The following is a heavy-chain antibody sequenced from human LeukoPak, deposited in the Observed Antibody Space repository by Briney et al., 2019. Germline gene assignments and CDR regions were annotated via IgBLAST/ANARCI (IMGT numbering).Heavy chain of an antibody. J-gene: IGHJ4*02. CDR1: RFTFSDNL. Sequence: GGSLRLSCSASRFTFSDNLMFWVRQAPGKGLEYVSAISNNGRSTYHADTVAGRFTISRDNSKNTLYLQMDSLRPEDAAIYYCVKDNGQGGFDYWGQGTLVTVSS. D-gene: IGHD3-16*01. CDR3: VKDNGQGGFDY. CDR2: ISNNGRST. V-gene: IGHV3-64D*09.